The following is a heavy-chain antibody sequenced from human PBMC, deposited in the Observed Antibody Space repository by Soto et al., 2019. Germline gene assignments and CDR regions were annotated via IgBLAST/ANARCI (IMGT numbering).Heavy chain of an antibody. J-gene: IGHJ5*02. V-gene: IGHV6-1*01. Sequence: PSQTLSLTCAISGDSVSSNTASWNWVRQSPSRGPEWLGRTYSRSKWYNDYAVSVKSRIIINPDTSKNQFSLQLNSVTPEDTAVYYCAKGDNLGPKTGYAFDPWGQGILVTVSS. CDR1: GDSVSSNTAS. CDR2: TYSRSKWYN. D-gene: IGHD5-12*01. CDR3: AKGDNLGPKTGYAFDP.